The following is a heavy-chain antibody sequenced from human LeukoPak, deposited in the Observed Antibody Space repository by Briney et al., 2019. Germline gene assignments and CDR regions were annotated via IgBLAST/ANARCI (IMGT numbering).Heavy chain of an antibody. J-gene: IGHJ4*02. CDR2: ISAYNGNT. Sequence: AASVKVSCKASGGTFSSYAISWVRQAPGQGLEWMGWISAYNGNTNYAQKLQGRVTMTTDTSTSTAYMELRSLRSDDTAVYYCARDGLEYYYDSSGYYFSDYWGQGTLVTVSS. D-gene: IGHD3-22*01. CDR1: GGTFSSYA. CDR3: ARDGLEYYYDSSGYYFSDY. V-gene: IGHV1-18*01.